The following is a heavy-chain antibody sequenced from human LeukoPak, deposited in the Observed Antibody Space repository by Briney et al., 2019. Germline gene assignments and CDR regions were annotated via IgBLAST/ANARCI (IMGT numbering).Heavy chain of an antibody. Sequence: SETLSLTCTVSGGSISSYYWGCIRQPPGKGLEWIGYIYHSGSTNYNPSLKRRVTISIDMSKNHFSLKLSSVPAADTAVYYCARDRGYWYFDPWGRGTLVTVSS. CDR1: GGSISSYY. CDR3: ARDRGYWYFDP. D-gene: IGHD3-10*01. V-gene: IGHV4-59*01. CDR2: IYHSGST. J-gene: IGHJ2*01.